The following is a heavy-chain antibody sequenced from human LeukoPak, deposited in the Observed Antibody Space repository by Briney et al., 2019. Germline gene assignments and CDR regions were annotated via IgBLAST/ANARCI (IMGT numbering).Heavy chain of an antibody. J-gene: IGHJ6*03. CDR3: ARDREPEGGYYYYMDV. Sequence: GGSQRLSCAASGFQFSNYWMTWVRQAPGKGLEWVANIKRDGSAKYYVDSVKGRFTISRDNAQNSLYLQMNSLRVEDTAVYYCARDREPEGGYYYYMDVWGTGTPVTASS. CDR1: GFQFSNYW. D-gene: IGHD1-14*01. V-gene: IGHV3-7*01. CDR2: IKRDGSAK.